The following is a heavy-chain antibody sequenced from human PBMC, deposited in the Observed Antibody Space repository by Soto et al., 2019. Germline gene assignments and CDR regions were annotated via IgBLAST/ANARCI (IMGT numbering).Heavy chain of an antibody. CDR2: ISWNSGSI. Sequence: PGGSLRLSCAASGFTFDDYAMHWVRQAPGKGLEWVSGISWNSGSIGYADSVKGRFTISRDNAKNSLYLQMNSLRAEDTALYYCAKDRRGSGYWYFDLWGRVTLVTVSS. J-gene: IGHJ2*01. CDR3: AKDRRGSGYWYFDL. D-gene: IGHD3-10*01. V-gene: IGHV3-9*01. CDR1: GFTFDDYA.